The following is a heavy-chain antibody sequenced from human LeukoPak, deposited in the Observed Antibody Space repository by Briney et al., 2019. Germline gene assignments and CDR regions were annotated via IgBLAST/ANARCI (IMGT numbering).Heavy chain of an antibody. CDR3: AKGRRSSGYYYYFDY. J-gene: IGHJ4*02. CDR2: ISGSGGST. CDR1: GFTFTNHI. D-gene: IGHD3-22*01. Sequence: AGGSLRLSCAASGFTFTNHIISWVRQAPGKGLEWVSAISGSGGSTYYADSVKGRFTISRDNSKNTLYLQMNSLRAEDTAVYYCAKGRRSSGYYYYFDYWGQGTLVTVSS. V-gene: IGHV3-23*01.